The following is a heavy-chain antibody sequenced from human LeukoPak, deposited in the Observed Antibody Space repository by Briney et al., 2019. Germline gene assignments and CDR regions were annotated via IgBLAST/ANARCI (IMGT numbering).Heavy chain of an antibody. CDR1: GFTFNDHA. CDR3: GKDITPGGLDY. J-gene: IGHJ4*02. CDR2: MFWESGRT. D-gene: IGHD1-14*01. V-gene: IGHV3-9*01. Sequence: GRSLRLSCIGSGFTFNDHAIHWVRQAPGKGLEWVSGMFWESGRTGYADSVKGRFTISKDNAKNSLYLQMNSLREEDTAFYYCGKDITPGGLDYLGQGTLVIVSS.